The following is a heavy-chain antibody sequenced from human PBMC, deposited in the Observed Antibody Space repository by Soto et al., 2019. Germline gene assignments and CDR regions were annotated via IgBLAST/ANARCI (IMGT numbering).Heavy chain of an antibody. Sequence: SETLSLTCTVSGGSISSSSYYWGWIRQPPGKGLEWIGSIYYSGSTYYNPSLKSRVTISVDTSKNQFSLKLSSATAADTAVYYCARHRLGFLEWFPDYWGQGTLVTVAS. CDR2: IYYSGST. CDR1: GGSISSSSYY. V-gene: IGHV4-39*01. D-gene: IGHD3-3*01. CDR3: ARHRLGFLEWFPDY. J-gene: IGHJ4*02.